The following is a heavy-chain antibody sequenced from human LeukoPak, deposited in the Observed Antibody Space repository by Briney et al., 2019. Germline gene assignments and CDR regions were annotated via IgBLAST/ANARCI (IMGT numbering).Heavy chain of an antibody. CDR2: ISSSGSTI. CDR3: ARGYSGSYYVDY. Sequence: GGSLRLSCAASGFTFSSYEMNWVRQAPGKGLEWVSYISSSGSTIYYADSVKGRFTISRDNSKNTLYLQMNSLRAEDTAVYYCARGYSGSYYVDYWGQGTLVTVSS. D-gene: IGHD1-26*01. V-gene: IGHV3-48*03. CDR1: GFTFSSYE. J-gene: IGHJ4*02.